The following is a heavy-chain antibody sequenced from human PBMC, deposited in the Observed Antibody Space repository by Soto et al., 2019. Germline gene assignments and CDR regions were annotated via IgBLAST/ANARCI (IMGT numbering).Heavy chain of an antibody. CDR1: GYTFTSYA. V-gene: IGHV1-3*01. D-gene: IGHD6-19*01. CDR3: ARPGIAVAEHYFDY. J-gene: IGHJ4*02. CDR2: INAGNGNT. Sequence: ASVKVSCKASGYTFTSYAMHWVRQAPGQRLKWMGWINAGNGNTKYSQKFQGRVTITRDTSASTAYMELSSLRSEDTAVYYCARPGIAVAEHYFDYWGQGTLVTVSS.